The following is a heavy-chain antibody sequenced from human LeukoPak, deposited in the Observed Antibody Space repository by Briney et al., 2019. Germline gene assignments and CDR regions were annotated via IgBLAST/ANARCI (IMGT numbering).Heavy chain of an antibody. J-gene: IGHJ4*02. CDR3: ARSLAVGPTKVGCFDY. D-gene: IGHD1-26*01. V-gene: IGHV3-21*01. Sequence: GGSLRLSCAASGFTFSSYSMNWVRQAPGKGLEWVSSISSSSRYIYYADSVKGRFTISRDNAKNSLYLQMNSLRAEDTAVYYCARSLAVGPTKVGCFDYWGQGTLVTVSS. CDR2: ISSSSRYI. CDR1: GFTFSSYS.